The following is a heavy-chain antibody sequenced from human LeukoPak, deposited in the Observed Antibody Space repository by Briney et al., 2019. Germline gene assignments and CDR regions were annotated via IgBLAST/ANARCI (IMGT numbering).Heavy chain of an antibody. D-gene: IGHD3-16*01. CDR3: VRKLLGGGASNDFFDL. J-gene: IGHJ4*02. CDR2: SKSEGMMT. CDR1: GFSLSYHG. Sequence: GGSLRLSCVGSGFSLSYHGMSWVRQAPGKGLEWISYSKSEGMMTSYADSVKGRFTTSRDNAKNSLYLEMDNVTTDDTAIYFCVRKLLGGGASNDFFDLWGQGILVAVSS. V-gene: IGHV3-48*03.